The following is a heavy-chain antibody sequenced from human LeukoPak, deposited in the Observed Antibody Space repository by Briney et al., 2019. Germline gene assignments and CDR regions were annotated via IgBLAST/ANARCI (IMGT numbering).Heavy chain of an antibody. CDR3: ASSGVVPAAIDGNWFDP. CDR2: IYTSGST. Sequence: SETLSLTCTVSGGSISSYYWSWIRQPAGKGLEWIGRIYTSGSTNYNPSLKSRVTMSVDTSKNQFSLKLSSVTAADTAVYYCASSGVVPAAIDGNWFDPWGQGTLVTVSS. D-gene: IGHD2-2*01. CDR1: GGSISSYY. V-gene: IGHV4-4*07. J-gene: IGHJ5*02.